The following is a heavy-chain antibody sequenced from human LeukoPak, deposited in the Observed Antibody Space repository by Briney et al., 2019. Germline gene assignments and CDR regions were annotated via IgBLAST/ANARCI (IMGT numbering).Heavy chain of an antibody. CDR3: ARGGSSYRYGYYYYYMDV. CDR2: INHSGST. CDR1: GGSFSGYY. J-gene: IGHJ6*03. V-gene: IGHV4-34*01. D-gene: IGHD6-6*01. Sequence: PSETLSLTCAVYGGSFSGYYWSWIRQPPGKGLEWTGEINHSGSTNYNPSLKSRVTISVDTSKNQFSLKLSSVTAADTAVYYCARGGSSYRYGYYYYYMDVWGKGTTVTVSS.